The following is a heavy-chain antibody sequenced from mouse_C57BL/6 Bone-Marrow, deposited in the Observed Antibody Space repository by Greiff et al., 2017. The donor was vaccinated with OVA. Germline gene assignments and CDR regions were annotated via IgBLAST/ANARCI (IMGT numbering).Heavy chain of an antibody. Sequence: VQLQQSGAELVRPGASVKLSCTASGFNIKDDYMYWVKQRPEQGLEWIGWIDPENGDTEYASKFQGKATITADTSSNTAYLQLSSLTSEDTAVYYCTRGYDYDGAWFAYWGQGTLVTVSA. CDR3: TRGYDYDGAWFAY. CDR2: IDPENGDT. V-gene: IGHV14-4*01. D-gene: IGHD2-4*01. J-gene: IGHJ3*01. CDR1: GFNIKDDY.